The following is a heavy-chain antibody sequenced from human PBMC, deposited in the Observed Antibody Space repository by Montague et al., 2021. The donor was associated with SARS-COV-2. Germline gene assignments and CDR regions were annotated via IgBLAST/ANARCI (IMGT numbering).Heavy chain of an antibody. J-gene: IGHJ3*02. CDR3: VREKAGGLRNVFDI. Sequence: SETLSLTCTVSGFSIGSGDYCGWIRQPPGRGLEWIGSIYHSGTTYYNPSPHSRPTMSIDTSTNQFSLRLTSVTAADSAVFFCVREKAGGLRNVFDIWGQGTTVTVSS. CDR1: GFSIGSGDY. CDR2: IYHSGTT. V-gene: IGHV4-38-2*02.